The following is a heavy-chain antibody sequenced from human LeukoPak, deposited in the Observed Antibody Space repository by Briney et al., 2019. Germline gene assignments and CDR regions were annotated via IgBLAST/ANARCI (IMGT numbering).Heavy chain of an antibody. J-gene: IGHJ4*02. CDR3: ARWYCTSTSCRDFDY. Sequence: GGTLRLSCTASGFTFSTYTMNWVRQAPGKGLEWVSSINCRSTYIYYADSMKGRFTISRDNAKNSLYLQMNSLIAENTAAYYCARWYCTSTSCRDFDYWGQRILVTVSS. D-gene: IGHD2-2*01. V-gene: IGHV3-21*01. CDR1: GFTFSTYT. CDR2: INCRSTYI.